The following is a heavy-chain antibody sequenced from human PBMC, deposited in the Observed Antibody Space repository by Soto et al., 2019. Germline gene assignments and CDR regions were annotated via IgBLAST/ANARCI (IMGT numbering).Heavy chain of an antibody. D-gene: IGHD2-2*01. CDR1: GYTFTSYG. CDR3: ARERGDIVVVPAAMRLEDAFDI. Sequence: QVQLVQSGAEVKKPGASVKVSCKASGYTFTSYGIRWVRQAPGQGLEWMGWISAYNGNTNYAQKLQGRVTMTTDTSGSTAYMEVRSLRSDDTAVYYCARERGDIVVVPAAMRLEDAFDIWGQGTMVTVSS. CDR2: ISAYNGNT. J-gene: IGHJ3*02. V-gene: IGHV1-18*01.